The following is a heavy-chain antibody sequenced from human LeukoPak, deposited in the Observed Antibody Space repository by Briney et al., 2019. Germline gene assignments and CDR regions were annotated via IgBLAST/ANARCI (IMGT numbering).Heavy chain of an antibody. CDR3: AKTQGGPPDY. CDR1: GFTFSSYG. Sequence: TGGSLRLSCAASGFTFSSYGMHWVRQAPGKGLEGVAFIRYDGSNKYYADSVKGRFTISRDNSKNTLYLQMNSLRAEDTAVYYCAKTQGGPPDYWGQGTLVTVSS. J-gene: IGHJ4*02. V-gene: IGHV3-30*02. CDR2: IRYDGSNK. D-gene: IGHD1-26*01.